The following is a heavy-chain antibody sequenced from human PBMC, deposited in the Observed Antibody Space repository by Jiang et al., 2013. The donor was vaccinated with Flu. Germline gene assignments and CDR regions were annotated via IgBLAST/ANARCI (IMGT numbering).Heavy chain of an antibody. CDR2: TYYRSKWYN. Sequence: TYYRSKWYNDYAVSVKSRITINPDTSKNQFSLQLNSVTPEDTAVYYCASHHGYGMDVWGQGTTVTVSS. V-gene: IGHV6-1*01. J-gene: IGHJ6*02. D-gene: IGHD1-14*01. CDR3: ASHHGYGMDV.